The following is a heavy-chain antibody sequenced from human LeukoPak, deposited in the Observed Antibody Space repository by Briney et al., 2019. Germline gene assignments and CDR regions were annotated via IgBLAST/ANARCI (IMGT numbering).Heavy chain of an antibody. CDR2: IYPRDSDT. CDR1: EFSFIGYW. V-gene: IGHV5-51*01. Sequence: GESLKISCLVPEFSFIGYWIGWVRQRPGKGLEWLGIIYPRDSDTRYSPSFSGEVTISADKSLRTAYLQWTSLKASDSAMYYCVRGSWFGELLFNGFDSWGQGTLVTVSS. D-gene: IGHD3-10*01. J-gene: IGHJ4*02. CDR3: VRGSWFGELLFNGFDS.